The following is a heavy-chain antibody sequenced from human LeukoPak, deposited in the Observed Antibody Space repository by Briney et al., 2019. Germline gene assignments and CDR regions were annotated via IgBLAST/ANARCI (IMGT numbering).Heavy chain of an antibody. V-gene: IGHV1-8*01. Sequence: ASVKVSCKASGYTFTSYDINWVRQATGQGLEWMGWMNPNSGNTGYAQKFQGRVTMTRNTSISTAYMELSSLRSEDTAVYYCARGRKYQPLHLVYYYYYMDVWGKGTTVTVSS. J-gene: IGHJ6*03. CDR1: GYTFTSYD. D-gene: IGHD2-2*01. CDR3: ARGRKYQPLHLVYYYYYMDV. CDR2: MNPNSGNT.